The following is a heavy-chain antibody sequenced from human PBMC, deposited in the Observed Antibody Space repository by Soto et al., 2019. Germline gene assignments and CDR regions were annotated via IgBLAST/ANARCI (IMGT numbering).Heavy chain of an antibody. CDR3: GIRGSGSFYDY. J-gene: IGHJ4*02. Sequence: EVQLLESGGGLVQPGGSLRLSCAASGFTFSSYAMRWVRQAPGKGLEWVSAISGSGDSTYYADSVKGRFTISRDNSKNTLYLQMNSLRGEDTAVYHCGIRGSGSFYDYWGQGTLVTVSS. V-gene: IGHV3-23*01. CDR1: GFTFSSYA. CDR2: ISGSGDST. D-gene: IGHD1-26*01.